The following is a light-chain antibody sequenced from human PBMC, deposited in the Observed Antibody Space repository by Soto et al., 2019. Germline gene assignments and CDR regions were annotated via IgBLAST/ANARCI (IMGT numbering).Light chain of an antibody. Sequence: QSALTQPPSASGSPGQSVTISCTGTRSDIGGYKFVSWYQQHPGKAPRLIIYEVNRRPSGVPDRFSGSKSGNTASLTVSGLQEEDEADYYCATWDDSLNGFYVFGTGTKLTVL. CDR2: EVN. CDR1: RSDIGGYKF. J-gene: IGLJ1*01. V-gene: IGLV2-8*01. CDR3: ATWDDSLNGFYV.